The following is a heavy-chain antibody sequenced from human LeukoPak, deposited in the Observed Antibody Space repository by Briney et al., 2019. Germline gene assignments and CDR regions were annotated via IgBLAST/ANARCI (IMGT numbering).Heavy chain of an antibody. CDR3: AKDSAITIFGVVTQTYYYYMDV. V-gene: IGHV3-23*01. D-gene: IGHD3-3*01. J-gene: IGHJ6*03. CDR2: ISGSGGST. CDR1: GFTFSSYW. Sequence: GGSLRLSCAASGFTFSSYWMSWVRQAPGKGLEWVSAISGSGGSTYYADSVKGRFTISRDNSKNTLYLQMNSLRAEDTAVYYCAKDSAITIFGVVTQTYYYYMDVWGKGTTVTVSS.